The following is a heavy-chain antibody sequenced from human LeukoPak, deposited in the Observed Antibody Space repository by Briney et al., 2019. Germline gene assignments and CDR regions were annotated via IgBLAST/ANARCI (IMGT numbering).Heavy chain of an antibody. J-gene: IGHJ4*02. V-gene: IGHV3-74*01. CDR1: GFIFTNYW. CDR3: ARGGYSGSYYRFD. Sequence: GGSLRLYRVSSGFIFTNYWMHCIRQVPGQGPVRVGRIDKEGSAAFYAESVKGRFTISRDNVKSTVYLQMNSLTAEDTAVYHCARGGYSGSYYRFDWGQGTLVTVSS. CDR2: IDKEGSAA. D-gene: IGHD1-26*01.